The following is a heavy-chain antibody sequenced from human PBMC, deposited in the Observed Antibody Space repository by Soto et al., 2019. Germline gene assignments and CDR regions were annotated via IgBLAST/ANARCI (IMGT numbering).Heavy chain of an antibody. V-gene: IGHV3-23*01. Sequence: LRLSFAASGFTFNTSAMTWVRQAPWQGLEWVSTISDTGGSTYYADSVRGRFTISRDNSKNTAYLQMNSLRPEDTAVYYCTKDGYNNVHWGQGTXVTVST. CDR3: TKDGYNNVH. CDR2: ISDTGGST. D-gene: IGHD4-4*01. CDR1: GFTFNTSA. J-gene: IGHJ4*02.